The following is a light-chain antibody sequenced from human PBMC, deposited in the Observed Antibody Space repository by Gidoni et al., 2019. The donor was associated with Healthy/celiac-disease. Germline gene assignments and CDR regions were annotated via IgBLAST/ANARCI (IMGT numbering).Light chain of an antibody. CDR2: DAS. V-gene: IGKV1-13*02. J-gene: IGKJ3*01. CDR3: QQYNSDPT. CDR1: QVISSA. Sequence: AIQLTQSPSSLSASVGDRVTITCRSSQVISSALAWYQQKPGKAPKLLIYDASSLESGVPSRFSGSGSGTDFTITSSSLQQEDVANYYCQQYNSDPTFGPGTKVEIK.